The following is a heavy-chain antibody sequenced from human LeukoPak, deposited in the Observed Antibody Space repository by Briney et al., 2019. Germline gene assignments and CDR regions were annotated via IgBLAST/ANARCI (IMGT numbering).Heavy chain of an antibody. CDR3: ARAYYYGSGSYGLDY. D-gene: IGHD3-10*01. CDR1: GGSISSYY. J-gene: IGHJ4*02. Sequence: SETLSLTCTVSGGSISSYYWSWIRQPPGKGLEWIGYIYSGGSTNYNPSLKRRLTISVDASKNQFSLKLTSVTAADTAVYYCARAYYYGSGSYGLDYWGQGTLVTVSS. CDR2: IYSGGST. V-gene: IGHV4-59*01.